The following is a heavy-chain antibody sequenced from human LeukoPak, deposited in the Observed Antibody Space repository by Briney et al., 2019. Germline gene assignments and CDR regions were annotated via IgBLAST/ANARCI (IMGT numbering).Heavy chain of an antibody. CDR2: ISYDGSYK. D-gene: IGHD4-17*01. CDR1: GFTFSSYG. V-gene: IGHV3-30*18. Sequence: GGSLRLSCAASGFTFSSYGMHWVRQAPGKGLEWVAVISYDGSYKYYEDSVKGRFTISGDNYKNTLYLQMNSLRADDTAVYYCAKVGDYGDYALDYWGQGTLVTVSS. CDR3: AKVGDYGDYALDY. J-gene: IGHJ4*02.